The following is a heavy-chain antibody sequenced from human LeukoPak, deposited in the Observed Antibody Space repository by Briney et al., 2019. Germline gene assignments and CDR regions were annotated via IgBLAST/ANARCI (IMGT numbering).Heavy chain of an antibody. J-gene: IGHJ4*02. CDR1: GFTVSNKY. CDR2: VSYDENNR. D-gene: IGHD3-10*01. Sequence: GGSLRLSCAASGFTVSNKYMSWVRQAPGKGLEWVAVVSYDENNRYADSVKGRFTISRDNSKNTLNLQMNSLRADDTAVYYCATNRETYGSGGYCFDYWGQGTLVTVSS. CDR3: ATNRETYGSGGYCFDY. V-gene: IGHV3-30*03.